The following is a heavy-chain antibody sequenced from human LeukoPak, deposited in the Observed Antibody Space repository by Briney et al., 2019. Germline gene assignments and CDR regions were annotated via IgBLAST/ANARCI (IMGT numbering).Heavy chain of an antibody. Sequence: PSETLSLTCTVSGGSMSSHYWNWIRQPAGKGLEWIGHIYSSGNTDYNPSLKSRVTMSVDTSKNQFSLKLRSVTAADTAVYYCARDSHWGVPFDYWGQGTLVTVSS. CDR2: IYSSGNT. D-gene: IGHD7-27*01. CDR1: GGSMSSHY. CDR3: ARDSHWGVPFDY. V-gene: IGHV4-4*07. J-gene: IGHJ4*02.